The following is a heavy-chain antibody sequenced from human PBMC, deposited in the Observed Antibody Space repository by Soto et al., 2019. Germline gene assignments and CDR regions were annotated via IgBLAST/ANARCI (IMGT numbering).Heavy chain of an antibody. D-gene: IGHD3-22*01. J-gene: IGHJ3*01. Sequence: QVQLVQSGAEVKKPGASVKVSCKASGYTFTSSGMSWVRQAPGQGLEWMGWISAHTGSSEYAQRFQGRVTMTTDRSTSTAYMELRGLRSDDTAVYYCARAFFYQGSDSRGYSFDAFDFWGPGTLVTVSP. CDR2: ISAHTGSS. CDR3: ARAFFYQGSDSRGYSFDAFDF. CDR1: GYTFTSSG. V-gene: IGHV1-18*01.